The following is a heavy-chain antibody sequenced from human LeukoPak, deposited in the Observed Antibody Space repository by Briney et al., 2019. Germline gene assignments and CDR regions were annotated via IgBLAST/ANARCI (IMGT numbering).Heavy chain of an antibody. D-gene: IGHD3-10*01. Sequence: PSETLSLTCAVSGGSFSSYCWSWVRQPPGKGLEWIGEINHSGSPNYNPSLKSRVTISQDTSKTQFSLILRSVTAADTAVYYCARENYGSGVFDYWGQGTLVTVSS. V-gene: IGHV4-34*01. CDR1: GGSFSSYC. CDR2: INHSGSP. CDR3: ARENYGSGVFDY. J-gene: IGHJ4*02.